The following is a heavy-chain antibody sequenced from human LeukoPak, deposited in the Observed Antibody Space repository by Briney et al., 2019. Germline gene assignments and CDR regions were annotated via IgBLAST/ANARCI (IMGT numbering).Heavy chain of an antibody. J-gene: IGHJ4*02. CDR1: GGSFSGYY. Sequence: SETLSLTCAVYGGSFSGYYWSWIRQPPGKGLEWIGEINHSGSTNYNPSLKSRVTISVDTSKNQFSLKLSSVTAADTAVYYCARGVLPRYSSGWSRGYAYWGQGTLVTVSS. D-gene: IGHD6-19*01. V-gene: IGHV4-34*01. CDR3: ARGVLPRYSSGWSRGYAY. CDR2: INHSGST.